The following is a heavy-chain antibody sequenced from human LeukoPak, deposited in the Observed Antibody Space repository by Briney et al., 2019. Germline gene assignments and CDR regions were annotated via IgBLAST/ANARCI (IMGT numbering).Heavy chain of an antibody. V-gene: IGHV3-66*01. Sequence: GGSLRLSCAASGFPVSDNYMSWVRQAPGKGLEWVSIIYSDGTTYYADSVKGRFTISRDNSKNSLYLQMNSLRAEDTALYYCARDMVGANYYYYYYMDVWGKGTTVTVSS. CDR1: GFPVSDNY. D-gene: IGHD1-26*01. CDR2: IYSDGTT. CDR3: ARDMVGANYYYYYYMDV. J-gene: IGHJ6*03.